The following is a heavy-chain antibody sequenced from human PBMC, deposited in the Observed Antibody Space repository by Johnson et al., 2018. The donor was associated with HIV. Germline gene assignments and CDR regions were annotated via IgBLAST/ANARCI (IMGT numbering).Heavy chain of an antibody. Sequence: VQLVESGGGLVQPGGSLRLSCAASGFTFSSYAMSWVRQAPGKGLEWVSAICGSGGSTYYADSVKGRFTISRDNSKNPLCLQMYSLRAEDTAVYYCAKGPNSSSPSYIWGQGKIVTGSS. CDR1: GFTFSSYA. CDR2: ICGSGGST. CDR3: AKGPNSSSPSYI. J-gene: IGHJ3*02. V-gene: IGHV3-23*04. D-gene: IGHD6-6*01.